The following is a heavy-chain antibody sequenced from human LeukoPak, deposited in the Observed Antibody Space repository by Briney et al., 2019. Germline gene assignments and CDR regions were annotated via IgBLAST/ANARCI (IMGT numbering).Heavy chain of an antibody. CDR3: ARLTTVANPPNH. Sequence: GGSLRLSCVVSGLMFRNYGMYWVRQAPGKGLEWVAVIYYDGSNQYYVDSVKGRFTVSRDNAKNTLYLQMDSLRAEDTAVYYCARLTTVANPPNHWGQGTLVTVSS. CDR2: IYYDGSNQ. V-gene: IGHV3-33*01. D-gene: IGHD4-17*01. J-gene: IGHJ5*02. CDR1: GLMFRNYG.